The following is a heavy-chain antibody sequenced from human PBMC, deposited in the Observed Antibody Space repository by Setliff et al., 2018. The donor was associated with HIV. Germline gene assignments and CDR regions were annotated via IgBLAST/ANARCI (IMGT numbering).Heavy chain of an antibody. CDR3: AKDIPGPAINSGRIKNWFDP. J-gene: IGHJ5*02. Sequence: GSLRLSCAASGFTFSSYEMNWVRQAPGKGLEWVSYISSGGDTKYYADSVKGRFTISRDNAKNSLYLQMNSLRAEDTAVYYCAKDIPGPAINSGRIKNWFDPWGEGTLVTVSS. CDR2: ISSGGDTK. D-gene: IGHD6-19*01. CDR1: GFTFSSYE. V-gene: IGHV3-48*03.